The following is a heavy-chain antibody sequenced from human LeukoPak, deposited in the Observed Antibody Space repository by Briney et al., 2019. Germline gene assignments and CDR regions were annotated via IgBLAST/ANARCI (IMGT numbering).Heavy chain of an antibody. CDR1: GGSISSGGYY. Sequence: PSETLSLTCTVSGGSISSGGYYWSWIRQHSGKGLEWIGYIHYSGNTNYNPSLKSRVAISVDTSKNQFSLKLSSVIAADTAMYYCARSKDGSGFAAYWGQGTQVTVSS. D-gene: IGHD3-22*01. CDR3: ARSKDGSGFAAY. CDR2: IHYSGNT. J-gene: IGHJ4*02. V-gene: IGHV4-31*03.